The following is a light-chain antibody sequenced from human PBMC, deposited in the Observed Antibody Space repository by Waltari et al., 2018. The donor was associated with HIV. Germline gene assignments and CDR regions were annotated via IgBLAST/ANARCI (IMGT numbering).Light chain of an antibody. CDR1: QGISTY. Sequence: DIQMTQSPSSLSASVGDRVTITCRASQGISTYLAWYQHKPGKVPKLLLHAGSTLQSGVPSRVSGSGSGTDFTLTITSLQPEDVATYYCQKYNSAPRTFGQGTKVEIK. CDR2: AGS. CDR3: QKYNSAPRT. J-gene: IGKJ1*01. V-gene: IGKV1-27*01.